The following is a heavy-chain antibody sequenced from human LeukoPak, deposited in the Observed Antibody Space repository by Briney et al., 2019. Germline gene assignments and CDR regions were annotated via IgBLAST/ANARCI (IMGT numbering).Heavy chain of an antibody. D-gene: IGHD1-1*01. CDR1: VGSISSYY. CDR2: IYYSGST. V-gene: IGHV4-59*01. Sequence: SETLSLTCTVSVGSISSYYRNWIRQPPGKGLEWVGYIYYSGSTNYNPSLKSRVTISVDTSKNQFSLKLSSVTAADTGVYYCAREGTSGTHLNWFDPWGQGTLVTVSS. J-gene: IGHJ5*02. CDR3: AREGTSGTHLNWFDP.